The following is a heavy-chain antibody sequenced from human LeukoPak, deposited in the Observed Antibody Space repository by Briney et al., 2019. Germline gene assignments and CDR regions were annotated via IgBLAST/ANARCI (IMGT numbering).Heavy chain of an antibody. CDR3: ARDTIFGVVTVYYYYGMDV. V-gene: IGHV1-18*01. Sequence: GASVKVSCTASGYTFTSYGISWVRQAPGQGLEWMGWISAYNGNTNYAQKLQGRVTMTTDTSTSTAYMELRSLRSDDTAVYYCARDTIFGVVTVYYYYGMDVWGQGTTVTVSS. CDR1: GYTFTSYG. J-gene: IGHJ6*02. D-gene: IGHD3-3*01. CDR2: ISAYNGNT.